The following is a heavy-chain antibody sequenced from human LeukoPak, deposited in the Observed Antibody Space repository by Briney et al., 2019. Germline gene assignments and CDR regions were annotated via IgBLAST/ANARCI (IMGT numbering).Heavy chain of an antibody. V-gene: IGHV3-23*01. CDR3: ANINRFVFRYRNNDY. Sequence: PGGSLRLSCAASGFTFSSYAMSWVRQAPGKGLEWVSAISGSGGSTYYADSVKGRFTIPRDNSKNKLYLQMNSLRAEDTAVYYCANINRFVFRYRNNDYWGQGTMVTVSS. D-gene: IGHD3-9*01. J-gene: IGHJ4*02. CDR1: GFTFSSYA. CDR2: ISGSGGST.